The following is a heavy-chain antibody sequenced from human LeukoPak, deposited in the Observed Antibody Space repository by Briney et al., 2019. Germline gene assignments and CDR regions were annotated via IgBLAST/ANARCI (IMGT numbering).Heavy chain of an antibody. CDR2: IIPIFGIA. CDR1: GGTFSSYA. CDR3: ARLIAVAGTSVDY. J-gene: IGHJ4*02. D-gene: IGHD6-19*01. V-gene: IGHV1-69*04. Sequence: ASVKVSCKASGGTFSSYAISWARQAPGQGLEWMGRIIPIFGIANYAQKFQGRVTITADKSTSTAYMELSSLRSEDTAVYYCARLIAVAGTSVDYWGQGTLVTVSS.